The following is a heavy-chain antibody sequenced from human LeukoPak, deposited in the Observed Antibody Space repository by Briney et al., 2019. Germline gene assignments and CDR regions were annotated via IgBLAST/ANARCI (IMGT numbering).Heavy chain of an antibody. V-gene: IGHV4-4*07. CDR2: IYNSGST. CDR3: ARWNSGSSSFDV. J-gene: IGHJ4*02. CDR1: GGSISSYY. Sequence: PSETLSLTCSVSGGSISSYYWSWIRQPAGKGLEWIGRIYNSGSTDYNPSLKSRVTISVDKSKHQFSLKLSSVTAADTAVYYCARWNSGSSSFDVWGQGTLVTVSS. D-gene: IGHD1-26*01.